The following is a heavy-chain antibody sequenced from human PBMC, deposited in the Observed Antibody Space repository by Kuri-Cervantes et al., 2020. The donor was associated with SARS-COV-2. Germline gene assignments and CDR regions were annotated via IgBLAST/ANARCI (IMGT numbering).Heavy chain of an antibody. V-gene: IGHV3-48*01. J-gene: IGHJ4*02. CDR2: PSGDSITT. CDR3: ARDSSDSSGYLDY. CDR1: GFTFSRYS. Sequence: GESLKISCVASGFTFSRYSMNWVRQAPGKGLEFVSYPSGDSITTYFADSLKGRVTVSRDNAKNSLYLQMNSLRAEDTAVYYCARDSSDSSGYLDYWGQGTLVTVSS. D-gene: IGHD3-22*01.